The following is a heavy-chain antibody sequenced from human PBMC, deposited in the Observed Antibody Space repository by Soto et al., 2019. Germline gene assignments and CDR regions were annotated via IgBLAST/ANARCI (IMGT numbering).Heavy chain of an antibody. D-gene: IGHD6-13*01. Sequence: EVQLVESGGGSVQPGGSLRLSCAASGITFSGNGMNWVRQAPGKGLEWVSYIASSSSTIYYADSVKGRFTISRDNAKNSLYLQMNSLRVDDTAVYYCARGMGITATGRYDYWGQAILVTVSS. V-gene: IGHV3-48*01. CDR2: IASSSSTI. CDR3: ARGMGITATGRYDY. J-gene: IGHJ4*02. CDR1: GITFSGNG.